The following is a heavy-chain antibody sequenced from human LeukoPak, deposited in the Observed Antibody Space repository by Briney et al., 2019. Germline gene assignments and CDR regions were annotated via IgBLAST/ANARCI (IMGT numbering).Heavy chain of an antibody. D-gene: IGHD5-12*01. CDR2: IKSRPDGGTT. CDR3: ITVYDSVAN. J-gene: IGHJ4*02. Sequence: GGSLRLSCAASGFTFTNAWMDWVRQAPGKGLEWVGRIKSRPDGGTTDYAAPVKGRFTISRDDSKNTLYLHMNSLKTEDTAVYYCITVYDSVANWGRGTLVTVSS. CDR1: GFTFTNAW. V-gene: IGHV3-15*01.